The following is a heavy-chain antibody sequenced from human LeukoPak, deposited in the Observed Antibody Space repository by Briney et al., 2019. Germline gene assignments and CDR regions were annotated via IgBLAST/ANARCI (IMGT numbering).Heavy chain of an antibody. Sequence: SETLSLTCAVYGGSFSGYYWSWIRQPPGKGLEWIGEINHSGSTNYNPSLKSRVTISVDTSKNQFSLKLSSVTAADTAVYYCARLVGSNWYREVLLGRDYWGQGTLVTVSS. CDR3: ARLVGSNWYREVLLGRDY. D-gene: IGHD6-13*01. J-gene: IGHJ4*02. CDR2: INHSGST. V-gene: IGHV4-34*01. CDR1: GGSFSGYY.